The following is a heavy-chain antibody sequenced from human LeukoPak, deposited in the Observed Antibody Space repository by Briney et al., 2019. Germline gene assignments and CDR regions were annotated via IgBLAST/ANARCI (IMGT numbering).Heavy chain of an antibody. D-gene: IGHD3-22*01. CDR3: TRGGEVVINRPIDY. V-gene: IGHV3-49*04. CDR2: IKSEIYGGTT. J-gene: IGHJ4*02. CDR1: GFTFGDYT. Sequence: GGSLRLSCTGSGFTFGDYTVSWVRQAPGKGLEWLRSIKSEIYGGTTNYAASVRGRFTISREDSETIAYLDMDSLKIEDTAVYFCTRGGEVVINRPIDYWGQGTLVTVSS.